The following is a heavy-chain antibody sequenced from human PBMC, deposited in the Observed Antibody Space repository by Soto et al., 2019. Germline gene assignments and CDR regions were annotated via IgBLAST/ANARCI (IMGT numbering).Heavy chain of an antibody. CDR1: GFTFSSYA. CDR3: ARGYYYDSSGREAFDI. D-gene: IGHD3-22*01. CDR2: ISYDGSNK. J-gene: IGHJ3*02. Sequence: QVQLVESGGGVVQPGRSLRLSCAASGFTFSSYAMHWVRQAPGKGLEWVAVISYDGSNKYYADSVKGRFTISRDNSKNTLYLQMNSLRAEDTAVYYCARGYYYDSSGREAFDIWGQGTMVTVSS. V-gene: IGHV3-30-3*01.